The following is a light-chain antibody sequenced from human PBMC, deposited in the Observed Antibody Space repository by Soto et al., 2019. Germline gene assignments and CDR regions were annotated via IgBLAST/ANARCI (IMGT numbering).Light chain of an antibody. CDR3: QSYDRSLRGV. V-gene: IGLV1-40*01. Sequence: QSVLTQSPSVSGAPGQRVTISCTGSSSNIGAGYDVHWYQQLPGTAPKLLIYGNTDRPSGVPDRFSGSTSGTSASLAITGLQAEDEADYYCQSYDRSLRGVFGSGTKLTVL. J-gene: IGLJ1*01. CDR1: SSNIGAGYD. CDR2: GNT.